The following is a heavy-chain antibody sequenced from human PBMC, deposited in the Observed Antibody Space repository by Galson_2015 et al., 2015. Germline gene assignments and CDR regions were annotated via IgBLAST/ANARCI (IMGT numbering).Heavy chain of an antibody. V-gene: IGHV3-48*02. CDR3: ARGYDFWSGYYDSYYFDY. CDR1: GFTFSSYS. J-gene: IGHJ4*02. CDR2: ISSSSSTI. D-gene: IGHD3-3*01. Sequence: SLRLSCAASGFTFSSYSMNWVRQAPGKGLEWVSYISSSSSTIYYADSVKGRFTISRDNAKNSLYLQMNSLRDEDTAVYYCARGYDFWSGYYDSYYFDYWGQGTLVTVSS.